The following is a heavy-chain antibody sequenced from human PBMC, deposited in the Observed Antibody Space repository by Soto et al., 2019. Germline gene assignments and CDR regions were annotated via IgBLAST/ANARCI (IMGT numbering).Heavy chain of an antibody. J-gene: IGHJ6*02. CDR2: ISYDGSNK. CDR1: GFTFSSYA. D-gene: IGHD5-12*01. V-gene: IGHV3-30-3*01. CDR3: ARDYYRFNSGYGFSMDV. Sequence: QVQLVESGGGVVQPGRSLRLSCAASGFTFSSYAMHWVRQAPGKGLEWVAVISYDGSNKYYADSVKGRFTILRDNSKNTLEMQMNSVRAEDTAVYYCARDYYRFNSGYGFSMDVWGQGTTVTVSS.